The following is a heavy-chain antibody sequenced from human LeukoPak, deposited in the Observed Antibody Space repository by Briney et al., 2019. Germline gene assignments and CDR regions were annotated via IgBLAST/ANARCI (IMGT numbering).Heavy chain of an antibody. CDR2: INHSGST. D-gene: IGHD5-18*01. CDR3: ARGGYSYGPVDVGNFDY. J-gene: IGHJ4*02. V-gene: IGHV4-34*01. CDR1: GGSFSGYY. Sequence: PSETLSLTCAVYGGSFSGYYWSWIRQPPGKGLEWIGEINHSGSTNYNPSLKSRVTISVDTSKNQFSLKLSSVTAADTAVYYCARGGYSYGPVDVGNFDYWGQGTLVTVSS.